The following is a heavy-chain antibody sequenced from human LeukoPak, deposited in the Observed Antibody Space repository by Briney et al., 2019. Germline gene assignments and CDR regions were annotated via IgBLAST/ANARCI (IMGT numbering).Heavy chain of an antibody. CDR3: AGGSGSYRLYDQ. V-gene: IGHV5-51*04. Sequence: GESLQISGKCSGYSCSINSIGGARQLPGKGLEWMGITYPGDSDTRSSPSVQGQVARSADKPIRPAYLQWSSLKPWDTVMYYCAGGSGSYRLYDQWGQRTLVPVSS. CDR2: TYPGDSDT. J-gene: IGHJ4*02. D-gene: IGHD1-26*01. CDR1: GYSCSINS.